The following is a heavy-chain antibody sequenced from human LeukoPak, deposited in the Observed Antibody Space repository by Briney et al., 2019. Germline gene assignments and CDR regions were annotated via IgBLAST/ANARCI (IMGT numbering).Heavy chain of an antibody. D-gene: IGHD3-22*01. CDR2: ISRSGSTI. Sequence: GGSLRLSCAASGFTFSSYEMNWVRQAPGKGLEWVSYISRSGSTIYYADCVKGRFTISRDNAKNSLYLQMNSLRAEDTAVYYCARDNYYDSSGYYSNAFDIWGQGTMVTVSS. J-gene: IGHJ3*02. V-gene: IGHV3-48*03. CDR3: ARDNYYDSSGYYSNAFDI. CDR1: GFTFSSYE.